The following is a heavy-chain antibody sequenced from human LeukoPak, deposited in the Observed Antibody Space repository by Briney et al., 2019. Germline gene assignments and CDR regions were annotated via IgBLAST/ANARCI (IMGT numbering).Heavy chain of an antibody. Sequence: WASVKVSCKASGGTFSSYAISWVRQAPGQGLEWMGGIIPIFGTANYAQKFQGRVTITADESTSTAYMELSSLRSEDTAVYYCASRAVRGVIRHYYYYGMDVWGQGTTVTVSS. J-gene: IGHJ6*02. CDR1: GGTFSSYA. CDR2: IIPIFGTA. D-gene: IGHD3-10*01. V-gene: IGHV1-69*13. CDR3: ASRAVRGVIRHYYYYGMDV.